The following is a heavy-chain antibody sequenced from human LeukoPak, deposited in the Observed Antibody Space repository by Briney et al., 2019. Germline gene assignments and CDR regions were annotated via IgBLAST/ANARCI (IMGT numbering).Heavy chain of an antibody. V-gene: IGHV1-8*01. CDR1: GYTLTSYD. D-gene: IGHD5-12*01. CDR2: MNPNSGNT. J-gene: IGHJ5*02. Sequence: ASVQVSCQASGYTLTSYDINWVRQATGQGLEWMGWMNPNSGNTGYAQKFQGRVTMTRNTSISTAYMELSSLRSEDTAVYYCARGGSGYATLWFDPWGQGTLVTVSS. CDR3: ARGGSGYATLWFDP.